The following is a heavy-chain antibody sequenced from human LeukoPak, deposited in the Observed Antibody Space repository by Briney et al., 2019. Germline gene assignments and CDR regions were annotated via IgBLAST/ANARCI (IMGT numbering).Heavy chain of an antibody. V-gene: IGHV3-33*01. J-gene: IGHJ4*02. Sequence: GGSLRLSCAASGFTFSSYGMHWVRQAPGKGLAGVAVIWYDGRNKYYADSVKGRFTISRDNSKNTLYLQMNSLRAEDTAVYYCARGVTVRDYFDYWGQGTLVTVSS. CDR2: IWYDGRNK. CDR3: ARGVTVRDYFDY. D-gene: IGHD3-10*01. CDR1: GFTFSSYG.